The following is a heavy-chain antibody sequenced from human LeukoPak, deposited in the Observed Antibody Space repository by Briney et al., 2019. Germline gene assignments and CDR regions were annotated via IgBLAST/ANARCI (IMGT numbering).Heavy chain of an antibody. J-gene: IGHJ4*02. V-gene: IGHV3-43*02. D-gene: IGHD4-11*01. Sequence: GGSLGLSCEVSGLSVDGNYMTWVRQVPGRGLEWVALIFSGDSTDYPDSVKGRSTTSRDNSKNSLYLQMSSLSTADTAFYYCAKDREDSNSFFDYWGAESLGTVSS. CDR3: AKDREDSNSFFDY. CDR2: IFSGDST. CDR1: GLSVDGNY.